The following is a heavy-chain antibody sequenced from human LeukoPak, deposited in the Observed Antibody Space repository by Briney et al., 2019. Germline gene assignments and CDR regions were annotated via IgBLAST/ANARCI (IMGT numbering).Heavy chain of an antibody. J-gene: IGHJ4*02. CDR2: TYFRSKWDS. D-gene: IGHD6-19*01. CDR3: ARDSSGWANYFDC. V-gene: IGHV6-1*01. CDR1: GDSVASKSAA. Sequence: SQTLSLTCSISGDSVASKSAAWSWIRQPPSRGLEWLGRTYFRSKWDSDYALSVKSRIIINPDTSKNQFSLQLSSVTPEDTAVYYCARDSSGWANYFDCWGQGTLVTVSS.